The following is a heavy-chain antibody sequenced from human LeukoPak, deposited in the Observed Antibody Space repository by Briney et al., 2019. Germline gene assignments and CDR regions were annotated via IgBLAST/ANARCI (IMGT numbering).Heavy chain of an antibody. Sequence: SETLSLTCTVSGGSISSHYWSWIRQPPGKGPEWIGYIYYSGSTNYNPSLKSRVTISVDTSKNQFSLKLSSVTAADTAVYYCAKTHYDFWSGYYIGYYYYMDVWGKGTTVTVSS. CDR1: GGSISSHY. D-gene: IGHD3-3*01. CDR2: IYYSGST. J-gene: IGHJ6*03. V-gene: IGHV4-59*11. CDR3: AKTHYDFWSGYYIGYYYYMDV.